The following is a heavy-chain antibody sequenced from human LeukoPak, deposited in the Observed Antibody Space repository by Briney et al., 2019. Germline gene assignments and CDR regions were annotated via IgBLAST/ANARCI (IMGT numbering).Heavy chain of an antibody. J-gene: IGHJ6*02. Sequence: GRSLRLSCAASGFTFSSYGMHWVRQAPGKGLEWVAVISYDGSNKYYADSVKGRFTISRDNSKNTLYLQMNSLRGEDTAVYYCAKDKTWSGYSTYYYYGMDVWGQGTTVTVSS. D-gene: IGHD3-3*01. V-gene: IGHV3-30*18. CDR1: GFTFSSYG. CDR3: AKDKTWSGYSTYYYYGMDV. CDR2: ISYDGSNK.